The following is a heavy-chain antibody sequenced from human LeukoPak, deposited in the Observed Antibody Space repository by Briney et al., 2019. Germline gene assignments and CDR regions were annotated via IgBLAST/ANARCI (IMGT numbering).Heavy chain of an antibody. D-gene: IGHD3-10*01. CDR3: ARATDYYGSGSYLDY. V-gene: IGHV4-59*01. CDR2: IYYSGST. CDR1: GGSISSYY. Sequence: SETLSLTCTVSGGSISSYYWSWIRQPPGKGLEWIRYIYYSGSTNYNPSLRSRVTISVGTSKNQLSLKLSSVTAADTAVYYCARATDYYGSGSYLDYWGQGTLVTVSS. J-gene: IGHJ4*02.